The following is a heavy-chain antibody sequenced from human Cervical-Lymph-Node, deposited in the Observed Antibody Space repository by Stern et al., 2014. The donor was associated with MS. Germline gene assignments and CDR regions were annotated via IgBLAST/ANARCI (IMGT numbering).Heavy chain of an antibody. J-gene: IGHJ4*02. CDR2: TYYSGST. V-gene: IGHV4-30-4*01. D-gene: IGHD3-22*01. CDR1: GGSISSGDYY. Sequence: QVQLQESGPGLVKPSQTLSLTCTVSGGSISSGDYYWSWIRQPPGKGLEWIGYTYYSGSTYYNPSLKSRVTISVDTSKNQFSLKLSSVTAADTAVYYCARGGEYYDSSGYSLLDYWGQGTLVTVSS. CDR3: ARGGEYYDSSGYSLLDY.